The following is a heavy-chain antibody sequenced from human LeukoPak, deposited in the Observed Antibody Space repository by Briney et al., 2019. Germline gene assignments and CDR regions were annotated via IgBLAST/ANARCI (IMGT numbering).Heavy chain of an antibody. CDR3: ARLGGYSTGWYIQY. V-gene: IGHV5-51*01. CDR1: GYTCTTNW. Sequence: GESLKISCKGFGYTCTTNWIAWVRQMPGKGLEWMGVDYPGTSDSRYSPSFQSQVTISADNSLSAAYLHWSSLKASDSAMYYCARLGGYSTGWYIQYWGQGTLVTVSS. CDR2: DYPGTSDS. J-gene: IGHJ4*02. D-gene: IGHD6-19*01.